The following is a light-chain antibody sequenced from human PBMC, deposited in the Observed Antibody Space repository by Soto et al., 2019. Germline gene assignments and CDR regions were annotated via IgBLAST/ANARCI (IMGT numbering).Light chain of an antibody. CDR3: QQHGQWPIT. V-gene: IGKV3D-15*01. Sequence: EIVMTQSPATLSVSPGERATLSCRASQSVNSNYLAWYQQKPGQAPRLLIYGISKRATDIPDRFSGSGSGTEFTLTISSLQPEDFATYYCQQHGQWPITFGQGKRREIK. CDR1: QSVNSN. CDR2: GIS. J-gene: IGKJ5*01.